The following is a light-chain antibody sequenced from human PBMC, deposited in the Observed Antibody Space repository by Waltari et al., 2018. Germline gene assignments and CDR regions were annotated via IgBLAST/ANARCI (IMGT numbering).Light chain of an antibody. CDR3: ESYDSSNSWV. CDR2: EDN. Sequence: KFMLTQPHPVSESPGQTVTISSTRSSAGIASHHVQWNQQRPGGSPTTVIYEDNQRPSGVPDRFSGSIDSSSNSASLTISGLKTEDEADYYCESYDSSNSWVFGGGTKLTVL. J-gene: IGLJ3*02. V-gene: IGLV6-57*01. CDR1: SAGIASHH.